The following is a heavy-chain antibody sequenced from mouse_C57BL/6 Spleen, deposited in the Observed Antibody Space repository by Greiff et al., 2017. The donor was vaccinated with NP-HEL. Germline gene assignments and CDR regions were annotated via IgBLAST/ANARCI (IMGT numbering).Heavy chain of an antibody. J-gene: IGHJ4*01. CDR1: GYTFTSYW. CDR3: ARLNNWGPYYAMYY. V-gene: IGHV1-72*01. CDR2: IDPNSGGT. D-gene: IGHD4-1*01. Sequence: VQLQESGAELVKPGASVKLSCKASGYTFTSYWMHWVKQRPGRGLEWIGRIDPNSGGTKYNEKFKSKATLTVDKPSSTAYMQLSSLTSDDSSVYYCARLNNWGPYYAMYYWGQGTSVTVSS.